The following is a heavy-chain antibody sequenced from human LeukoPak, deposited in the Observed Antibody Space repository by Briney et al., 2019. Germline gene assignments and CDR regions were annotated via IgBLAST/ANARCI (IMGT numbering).Heavy chain of an antibody. CDR1: GFTFSNHS. D-gene: IGHD1-26*01. Sequence: GGSLRLSCAASGFTFSNHSMNWVRQAPGKGLEWLSYITSSGSAVYYADSVRGRFTISRDNVKKSLYLQMNSLRAEDTAVYYCASQWELHPAFWGQGTLVTVSS. V-gene: IGHV3-48*01. CDR2: ITSSGSAV. J-gene: IGHJ4*02. CDR3: ASQWELHPAF.